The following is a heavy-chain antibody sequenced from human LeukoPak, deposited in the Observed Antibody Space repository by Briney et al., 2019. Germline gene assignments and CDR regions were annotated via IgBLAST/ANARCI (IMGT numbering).Heavy chain of an antibody. Sequence: PGGSLRLSCAASGFTFSSYSMNWDRQAPGKGLEWVSSISSSSSYIYYADSVKGRFTISRDNAKNSLYLQMNSLRAEDTAVYYCARQVTYYYDSSGSLAFNCWGQGTLVTVSS. CDR1: GFTFSSYS. CDR2: ISSSSSYI. D-gene: IGHD3-22*01. V-gene: IGHV3-21*01. CDR3: ARQVTYYYDSSGSLAFNC. J-gene: IGHJ4*02.